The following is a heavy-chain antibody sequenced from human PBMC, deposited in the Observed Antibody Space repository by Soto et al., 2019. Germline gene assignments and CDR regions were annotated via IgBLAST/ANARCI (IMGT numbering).Heavy chain of an antibody. J-gene: IGHJ3*02. D-gene: IGHD2-2*01. V-gene: IGHV4-39*01. CDR2: IYYSGST. Sequence: SETLSLTCTVSGGSISSGGYYWSWIRQPPGKGLEWIGSIYYSGSTYYNPSLKSRVTISVDTSKNQFSLKLSSVTAADTAVYYCATPPGVPAAMRAFDIWGQGTMVTVSS. CDR3: ATPPGVPAAMRAFDI. CDR1: GGSISSGGYY.